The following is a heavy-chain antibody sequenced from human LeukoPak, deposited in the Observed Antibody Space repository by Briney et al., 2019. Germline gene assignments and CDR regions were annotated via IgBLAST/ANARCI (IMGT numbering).Heavy chain of an antibody. D-gene: IGHD2-21*02. CDR1: GFSISSHF. Sequence: GGSLRLSCAASGFSISSHFMTWVRHAPERGLEWVSVIYTGGITHYAASVAGRFTIYRDNSKNTPYLQMNILRVDATAVYHSARDQVTSGGGLDYWGQGTLVSVSS. J-gene: IGHJ4*02. V-gene: IGHV3-53*01. CDR3: ARDQVTSGGGLDY. CDR2: IYTGGIT.